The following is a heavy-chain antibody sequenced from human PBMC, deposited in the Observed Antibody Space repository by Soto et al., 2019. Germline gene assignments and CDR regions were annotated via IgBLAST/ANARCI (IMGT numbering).Heavy chain of an antibody. CDR1: GASITTGGFS. V-gene: IGHV4-30-2*01. CDR2: VYHRAST. CDR3: TGGAAAHFSLLYFDT. D-gene: IGHD2-15*01. Sequence: PSETLSLTCAVSGASITTGGFSWTWVRQPPGGGLEWIGHVYHRASTQYNPSLKGRVSISVDTSRSLFSLRLTSLTAADTAVYFCTGGAAAHFSLLYFDTWGQGTPVTVSS. J-gene: IGHJ4*02.